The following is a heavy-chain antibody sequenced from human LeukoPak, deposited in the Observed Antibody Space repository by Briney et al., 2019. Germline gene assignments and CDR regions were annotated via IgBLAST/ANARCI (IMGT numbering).Heavy chain of an antibody. Sequence: GGSLRLSCAASGFTVSDNYMSWVRQAPGKGLEWVSIIYSGGSTYYADSVKGRFTISRDNSKNTLYLQMNSLRAEDTAVYYCATDEFNYGGWFDGFDIWGQGTMVTVSS. CDR1: GFTVSDNY. D-gene: IGHD4-23*01. V-gene: IGHV3-66*01. J-gene: IGHJ3*02. CDR3: ATDEFNYGGWFDGFDI. CDR2: IYSGGST.